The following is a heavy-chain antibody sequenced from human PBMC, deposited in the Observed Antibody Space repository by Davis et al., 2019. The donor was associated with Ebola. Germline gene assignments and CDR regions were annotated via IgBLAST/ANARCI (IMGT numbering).Heavy chain of an antibody. Sequence: GESLKTSCAASGFTFSSYAMSWVRQAPGKGLEWVSAIAGSGGSTYHADSVKGRFTISRDNSKNTLYLQMKSLRAEDTAVYYCAKGPETGRFEYWGQGTLVTVSS. CDR2: IAGSGGST. CDR3: AKGPETGRFEY. D-gene: IGHD1-1*01. J-gene: IGHJ4*02. CDR1: GFTFSSYA. V-gene: IGHV3-23*01.